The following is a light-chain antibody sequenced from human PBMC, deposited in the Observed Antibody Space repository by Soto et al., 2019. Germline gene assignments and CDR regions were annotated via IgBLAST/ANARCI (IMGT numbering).Light chain of an antibody. J-gene: IGLJ2*01. CDR2: EVS. Sequence: QSALTQPPSASGSPGQSVTISCTGTYSDVGGSNYVSWYQQHSGQAPKLVIYEVSQRPSGVPDRFSGSRSGNTASLTVSRLQADDEADYYCSSNVVGTNLKIFGGGTKLTVL. CDR1: YSDVGGSNY. CDR3: SSNVVGTNLKI. V-gene: IGLV2-8*01.